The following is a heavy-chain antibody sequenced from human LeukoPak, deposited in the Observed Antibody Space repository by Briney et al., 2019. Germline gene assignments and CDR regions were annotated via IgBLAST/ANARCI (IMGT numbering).Heavy chain of an antibody. CDR2: ISSSGLNT. CDR3: VKDIQCSY. D-gene: IGHD2-21*01. Sequence: PGGSLRLSCAASGFNFGDAAMTWVRQVPGKGLQWVSLISSSGLNTYYADSVKGRFALSRDNSKNTLDLQMNSLRADDTAVYYCVKDIQCSYWGQGTPGIVSS. J-gene: IGHJ4*02. CDR1: GFNFGDAA. V-gene: IGHV3-23*01.